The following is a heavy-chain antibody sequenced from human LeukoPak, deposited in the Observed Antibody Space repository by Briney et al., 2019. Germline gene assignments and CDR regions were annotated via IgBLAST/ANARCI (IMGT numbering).Heavy chain of an antibody. CDR3: ARPEVGPTYSSSCYFDY. V-gene: IGHV4-39*01. Sequence: PSETLSLTCTVSGGSISNNTYYWVRIRQAPGLGWVWIVSIYDSGSTYYNPSRKSPITITVDTTKNQFSLTLSSVAAADTDLYSCARPEVGPTYSSSCYFDYWGQGTLVTVSS. D-gene: IGHD6-13*01. CDR2: IYDSGST. CDR1: GGSISNNTYY. J-gene: IGHJ4*02.